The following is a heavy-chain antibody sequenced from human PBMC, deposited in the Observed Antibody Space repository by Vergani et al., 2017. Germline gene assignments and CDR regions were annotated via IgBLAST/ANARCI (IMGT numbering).Heavy chain of an antibody. CDR2: INHSGST. Sequence: QVQLQESGPGLVKPSQTLSLTCAVYGGSFSGYYWSWIRQPPGKGLEWIGEINHSGSTNYNPSLKSRVTISVDTSRNQFSLKLSSVTAADTAVYYCARAQGGQLLWWYFDLWGRGTLVTVSS. D-gene: IGHD2-2*01. CDR1: GGSFSGYY. J-gene: IGHJ2*01. V-gene: IGHV4-34*09. CDR3: ARAQGGQLLWWYFDL.